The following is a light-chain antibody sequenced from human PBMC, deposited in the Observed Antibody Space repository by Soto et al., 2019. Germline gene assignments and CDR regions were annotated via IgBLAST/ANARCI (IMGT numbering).Light chain of an antibody. CDR2: KAS. CDR1: QSFSTW. J-gene: IGKJ2*01. CDR3: QQYNRGPYT. Sequence: IQMTQSPSTLSASVGDTVTVTCRASQSFSTWLAWYQVKPEKAPKLLIYKASILQSGVPSRFSGSESGTEFNLTISGLQPDDCGNYYCQQYNRGPYTFGQGT. V-gene: IGKV1-5*03.